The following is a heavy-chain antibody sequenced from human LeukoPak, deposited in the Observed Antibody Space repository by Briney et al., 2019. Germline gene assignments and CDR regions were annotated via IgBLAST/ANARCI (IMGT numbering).Heavy chain of an antibody. J-gene: IGHJ4*02. V-gene: IGHV4-34*01. D-gene: IGHD6-13*01. CDR1: GGSFSGFY. CDR2: INHSGST. Sequence: SETLSLTCAVYGGSFSGFYWSWIRQPPGKGLEWIGEINHSGSTNYNPSLKSRVTISVDTSKNQFSLKLSSVTAADTAVYYCVRGYRQQPTYWGQGTLVTVSS. CDR3: VRGYRQQPTY.